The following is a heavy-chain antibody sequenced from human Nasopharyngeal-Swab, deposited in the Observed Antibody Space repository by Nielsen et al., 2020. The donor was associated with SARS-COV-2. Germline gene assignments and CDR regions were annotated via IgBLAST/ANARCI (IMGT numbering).Heavy chain of an antibody. CDR3: ARERGLVPAATPWFDP. V-gene: IGHV3-33*01. D-gene: IGHD2-2*01. J-gene: IGHJ5*02. Sequence: WIRQPPGKGLGWVAVIWYDGSNKYYADSVKGRFTISRDNSKNTLYLQMNSLRAEDTAVYYCARERGLVPAATPWFDPWGQGTLVTVSS. CDR2: IWYDGSNK.